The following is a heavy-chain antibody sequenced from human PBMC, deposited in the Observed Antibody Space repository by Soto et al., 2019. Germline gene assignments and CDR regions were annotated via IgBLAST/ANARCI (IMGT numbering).Heavy chain of an antibody. V-gene: IGHV3-72*01. CDR3: ARSGGDSSTWSDDAFDS. CDR1: GFTFSDHY. D-gene: IGHD6-13*01. J-gene: IGHJ3*01. CDR2: IRNKANSYTT. Sequence: GGSRRLACGACGFTFSDHYMDWVRQAPGKGLEWVGRIRNKANSYTTEYAASVKGKFTISRDDSRNTLYLQMDSLKTEDTAVYYCARSGGDSSTWSDDAFDSWGQGTMVTVSS.